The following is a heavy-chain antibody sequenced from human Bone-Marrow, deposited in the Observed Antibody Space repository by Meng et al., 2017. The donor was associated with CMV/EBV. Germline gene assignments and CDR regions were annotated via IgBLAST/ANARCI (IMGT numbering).Heavy chain of an antibody. V-gene: IGHV3-11*01. Sequence: GESLKISCTGSGFTFSDYYMSWIRQAPGKGLEWLSYISSGSGAISYADSVKGRFTISRDNAKNSLYLQMNGLRAEDTAVYYCSRTLRYPNALDIWGQGTMVT. CDR2: ISSGSGAI. D-gene: IGHD1-1*01. CDR3: SRTLRYPNALDI. J-gene: IGHJ3*02. CDR1: GFTFSDYY.